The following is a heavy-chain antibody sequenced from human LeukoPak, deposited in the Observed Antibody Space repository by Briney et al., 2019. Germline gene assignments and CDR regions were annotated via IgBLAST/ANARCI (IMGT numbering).Heavy chain of an antibody. J-gene: IGHJ4*02. V-gene: IGHV4-59*01. CDR1: GGSISSYY. D-gene: IGHD3-10*01. Sequence: PSETLSLTCTVSGGSISSYYWSWIRQPPGKGLEWIGYIYYSGSTNYNPSLKSRVTISVETSKNQFSLKLSSVTAADTAVYYCARAGITMVRGIKDYYFDYWGQGTLVTVSS. CDR3: ARAGITMVRGIKDYYFDY. CDR2: IYYSGST.